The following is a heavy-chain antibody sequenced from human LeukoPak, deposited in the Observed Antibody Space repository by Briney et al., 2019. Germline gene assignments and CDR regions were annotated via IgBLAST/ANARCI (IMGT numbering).Heavy chain of an antibody. Sequence: SETLSLTCTVSGGSISSYYWSWIRQPARQGLEWIGRIYTSGSTNYNPSLKSRVTMSVDTSKNQFSLKLSSVTAADTAVYYCARERFDRFGELLPYYYYYYMDVWGKGTTVTVSS. J-gene: IGHJ6*03. CDR1: GGSISSYY. V-gene: IGHV4-4*07. D-gene: IGHD3-10*01. CDR3: ARERFDRFGELLPYYYYYYMDV. CDR2: IYTSGST.